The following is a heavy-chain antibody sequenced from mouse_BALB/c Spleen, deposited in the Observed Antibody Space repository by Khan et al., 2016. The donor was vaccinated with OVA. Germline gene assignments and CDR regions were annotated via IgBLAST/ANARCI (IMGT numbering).Heavy chain of an antibody. CDR2: IWNDGST. D-gene: IGHD2-10*01. Sequence: QVQLKQSGPGLAAPSQSLSITCTISGFSLTNYGVHWVRQPPGKGLEWLAVIWNDGSTTYNSALQSRLTITKDNSQSQVFLKMNSLQTDETAIYFCSRQPYYHYNIMDYWGQGTSVTVSS. V-gene: IGHV2-6-1*01. CDR1: GFSLTNYG. CDR3: SRQPYYHYNIMDY. J-gene: IGHJ4*01.